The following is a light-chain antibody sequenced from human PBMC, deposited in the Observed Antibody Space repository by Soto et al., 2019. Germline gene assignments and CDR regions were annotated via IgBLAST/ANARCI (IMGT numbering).Light chain of an antibody. CDR3: QQYYSYPRG. CDR2: AAS. J-gene: IGKJ1*01. Sequence: AIRMTQSPSSLSASTGDRVTITCRASQGISSYLAWYQQKPGQAPKLLIYAASTLQSGVPSRFSGSGSGTDFTLTISCLQAEDFATYYCQQYYSYPRGFGQGTKVEIK. V-gene: IGKV1-8*01. CDR1: QGISSY.